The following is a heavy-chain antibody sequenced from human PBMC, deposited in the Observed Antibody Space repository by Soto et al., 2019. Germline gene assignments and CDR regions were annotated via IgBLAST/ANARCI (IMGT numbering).Heavy chain of an antibody. CDR2: VYRTGGV. CDR1: GDSIGRFY. Sequence: QLQLHESGPGLVKPSETLSLTCNVSGDSIGRFYWSWIRQSAGKGLEWIGRVYRTGGVTYNPALKGRVTISLDRSNNHVSLEMNSVTAXXTAVYFCARDLSGTGLDIWGRGTRVSVSX. V-gene: IGHV4-4*07. D-gene: IGHD1-26*01. CDR3: ARDLSGTGLDI. J-gene: IGHJ6*02.